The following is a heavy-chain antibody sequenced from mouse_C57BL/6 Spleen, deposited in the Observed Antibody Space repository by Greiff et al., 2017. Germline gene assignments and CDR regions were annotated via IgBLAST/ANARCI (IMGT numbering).Heavy chain of an antibody. J-gene: IGHJ1*03. CDR2: INYDGSST. Sequence: EVKLMESEGGLVQPGSSMKLSCTASGFTFSDYYMAWVRQVPEKGLEWVANINYDGSSTYYLASLKSRFIISRDNAKNILYLQMSSLKSEDTATYYCARDGAYYGIGYFDVWGTGTTVTVSS. D-gene: IGHD1-1*01. CDR3: ARDGAYYGIGYFDV. CDR1: GFTFSDYY. V-gene: IGHV5-16*01.